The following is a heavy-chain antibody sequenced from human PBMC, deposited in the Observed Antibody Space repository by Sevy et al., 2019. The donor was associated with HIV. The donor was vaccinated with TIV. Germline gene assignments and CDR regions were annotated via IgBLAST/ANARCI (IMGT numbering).Heavy chain of an antibody. J-gene: IGHJ3*02. CDR3: ARDTGIVGATTGGDAFDI. Sequence: GSLRLSCAASGFTFSSYAMHWVRQAPGKGLEWVAVISYDGSNKYYADSVKGRFTISRDNSKNTLYLQMNSLRAEDTAVYYCARDTGIVGATTGGDAFDIWGQGTMVTVSS. CDR2: ISYDGSNK. D-gene: IGHD1-26*01. V-gene: IGHV3-30-3*01. CDR1: GFTFSSYA.